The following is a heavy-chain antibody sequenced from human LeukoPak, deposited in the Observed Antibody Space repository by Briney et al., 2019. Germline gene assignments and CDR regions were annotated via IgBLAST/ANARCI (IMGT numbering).Heavy chain of an antibody. CDR3: ARQLSGWFGELLDY. CDR1: GGSISRYH. D-gene: IGHD3-10*01. J-gene: IGHJ4*02. Sequence: SETLSLTCTVSGGSISRYHGSGIRQPPGEGVEWVGYIYYSGSTNYNPSLKSRVTISVDPPQNQFPLQLCSATDAATAVYYCARQLSGWFGELLDYWGQGTLVTVTS. V-gene: IGHV4-59*08. CDR2: IYYSGST.